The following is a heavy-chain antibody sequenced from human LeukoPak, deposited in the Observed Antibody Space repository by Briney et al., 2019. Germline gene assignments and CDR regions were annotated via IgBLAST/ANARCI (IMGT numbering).Heavy chain of an antibody. CDR3: ARGPYYYDSSGYPIPEYYFGY. CDR2: ISAYNGNT. CDR1: GYTFTSYG. Sequence: GASVKVSCKASGYTFTSYGISWVRQAPGQGLEWMGWISAYNGNTNYAQKLQGRVTMTTDTSTSTAYMELRSLRSDDTAVYYCARGPYYYDSSGYPIPEYYFGYWGQGTLVTVSS. D-gene: IGHD3-22*01. V-gene: IGHV1-18*01. J-gene: IGHJ4*02.